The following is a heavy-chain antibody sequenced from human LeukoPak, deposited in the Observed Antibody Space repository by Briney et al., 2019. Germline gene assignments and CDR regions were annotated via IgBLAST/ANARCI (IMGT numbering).Heavy chain of an antibody. J-gene: IGHJ3*02. Sequence: GSLRLSCAASGFTFSDYAMHWVRQAPGKKLEYVSTISSNGDITYYATSVKGRFTISRDNSKNTLVLQLGSLRAEDMAVYYCARGPQPYDDSGSRAFDIWGQGAMVTVSS. V-gene: IGHV3-64*01. CDR2: ISSNGDIT. D-gene: IGHD4-17*01. CDR1: GFTFSDYA. CDR3: ARGPQPYDDSGSRAFDI.